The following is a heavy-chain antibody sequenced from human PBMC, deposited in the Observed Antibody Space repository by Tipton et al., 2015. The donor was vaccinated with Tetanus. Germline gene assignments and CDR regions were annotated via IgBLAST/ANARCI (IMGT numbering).Heavy chain of an antibody. CDR1: GASLSDYY. Sequence: LRLSCAVYGASLSDYYWSWIRQHPGKGLDWIGYISYTGTTHYNPSLKSRVTISLDRSKNQFSLKLTSVTAADTAVYYCATVGLVTASVKYWGQGTLVTVSS. CDR3: ATVGLVTASVKY. CDR2: ISYTGTT. J-gene: IGHJ4*01. V-gene: IGHV4-31*02. D-gene: IGHD2-21*02.